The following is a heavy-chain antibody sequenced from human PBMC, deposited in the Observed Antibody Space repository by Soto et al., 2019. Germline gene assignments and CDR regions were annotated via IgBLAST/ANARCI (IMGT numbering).Heavy chain of an antibody. CDR3: AGASTWRPVAFNS. V-gene: IGHV4-31*03. CDR1: GGSISSGGYS. J-gene: IGHJ3*02. CDR2: IYYSGST. Sequence: QVQLQESGPGLVKPSQTLSLTCTVSGGSISSGGYSWTWIRQHPGKGMEWIGYIYYSGSTYYKPSLKSRVITSVHPSKHQLALKLSSVNAADTAVYYCAGASTWRPVAFNSWGQGTKVTVSS. D-gene: IGHD5-12*01.